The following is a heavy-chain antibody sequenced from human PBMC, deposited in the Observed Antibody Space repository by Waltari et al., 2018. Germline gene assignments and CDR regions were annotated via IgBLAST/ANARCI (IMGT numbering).Heavy chain of an antibody. CDR1: GGTFSSYA. CDR2: IIPIFGTT. V-gene: IGHV1-69*06. CDR3: AEAVAGNDAFDI. Sequence: QVQLVQSGAEVKKPGSSVKVSCKASGGTFSSYAISWVRQAPGQGLEWMGGIIPIFGTTNYAQKFQGRVTMTRDTSISTAYMELSRLRSDDTAVYYCAEAVAGNDAFDIWGQGTMVTVSS. D-gene: IGHD6-19*01. J-gene: IGHJ3*02.